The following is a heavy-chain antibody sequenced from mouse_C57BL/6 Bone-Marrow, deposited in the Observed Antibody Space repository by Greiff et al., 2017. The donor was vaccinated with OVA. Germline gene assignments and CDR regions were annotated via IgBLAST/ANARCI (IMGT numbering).Heavy chain of an antibody. J-gene: IGHJ3*01. CDR3: ARSGYYGSSFLFAY. CDR1: GYTFTSYG. V-gene: IGHV1-81*01. D-gene: IGHD1-1*01. Sequence: QVQLQQSGAELARPGASVKLSCTASGYTFTSYGISWVKQRTGQGLEWIGEIYPRSGNTYYNEKFKGKATLTADKSSSTAYRELSSLTSEDSAVYFCARSGYYGSSFLFAYWGQGTLVTVSA. CDR2: IYPRSGNT.